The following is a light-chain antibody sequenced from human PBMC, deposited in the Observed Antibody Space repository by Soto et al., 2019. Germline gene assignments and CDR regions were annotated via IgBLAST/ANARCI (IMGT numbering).Light chain of an antibody. CDR1: QCFSSN. J-gene: IGKJ4*01. Sequence: IRVTQSASTLSVSLGESATLSCRASQCFSSNFLWYQQKLGQAPRLLNYRASTRDTGFHARFSGSGSGTEFTLTISSLRSEDLAVYYCQQYNNWPLTFGGGTRWIS. V-gene: IGKV3D-15*01. CDR3: QQYNNWPLT. CDR2: RAS.